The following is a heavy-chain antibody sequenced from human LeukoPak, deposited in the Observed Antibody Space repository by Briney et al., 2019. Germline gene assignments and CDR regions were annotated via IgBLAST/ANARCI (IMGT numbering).Heavy chain of an antibody. CDR2: IIPIFGTA. J-gene: IGHJ6*03. V-gene: IGHV1-69*05. CDR1: GGTFSSYA. D-gene: IGHD3-3*01. Sequence: GASVRVSCKASGGTFSSYAISWVRQAPGQGLEWMGGIIPIFGTANYAQKFQGRVTITTDESTSTAYMELSSLRSEDTAVYYCARSHYDFWSGYYRHYYYYMDVWGKGTTVTVSS. CDR3: ARSHYDFWSGYYRHYYYYMDV.